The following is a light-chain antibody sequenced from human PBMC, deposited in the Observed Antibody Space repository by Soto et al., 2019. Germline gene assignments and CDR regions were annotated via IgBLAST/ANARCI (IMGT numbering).Light chain of an antibody. V-gene: IGKV3-15*01. Sequence: EIVLTQSPATLSVSPGERATLSCRASQSISNTLVWYQQKPGQAPRLLISGASTRATGIPARFRGSGSGTEFTLTISSLQSEDFAIYYCQQYSNWPLTFGQGTRLEI. J-gene: IGKJ5*01. CDR1: QSISNT. CDR3: QQYSNWPLT. CDR2: GAS.